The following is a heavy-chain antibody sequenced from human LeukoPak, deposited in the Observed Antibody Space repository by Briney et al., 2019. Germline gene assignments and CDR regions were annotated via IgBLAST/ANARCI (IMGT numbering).Heavy chain of an antibody. D-gene: IGHD5-24*01. CDR3: ARGLAAGYNYADAFDI. CDR2: ISGSGGST. V-gene: IGHV3-23*01. J-gene: IGHJ3*02. Sequence: PGGSLRLSCAASGFTFSSYAMSWVRQAPGKGLEWVSAISGSGGSTYYADSVKGRFTISRDNSKNTLYLQMNSLRAEDTAVYYCARGLAAGYNYADAFDIWGQGTMVTVSS. CDR1: GFTFSSYA.